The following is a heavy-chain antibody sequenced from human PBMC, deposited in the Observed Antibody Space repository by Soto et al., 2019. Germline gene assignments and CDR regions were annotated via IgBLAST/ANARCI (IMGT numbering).Heavy chain of an antibody. CDR1: GYTFTSYA. CDR2: TNAGNGNT. D-gene: IGHD2-15*01. J-gene: IGHJ3*02. V-gene: IGHV1-3*01. Sequence: GASVKVSCKASGYTFTSYAMHWVRQAPGQRLEWMGWTNAGNGNTKYSQKFQGRVTITRDTSASTAYMELSSLRSEDTAVYYCARDGIRCSGGSCYLWRAFDIWGQGTMVTVSS. CDR3: ARDGIRCSGGSCYLWRAFDI.